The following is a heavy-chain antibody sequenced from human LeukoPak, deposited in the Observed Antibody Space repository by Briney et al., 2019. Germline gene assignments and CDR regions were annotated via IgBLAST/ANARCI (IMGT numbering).Heavy chain of an antibody. D-gene: IGHD3-10*01. CDR2: INDSGGST. V-gene: IGHV3-23*01. CDR1: GITLSNYG. CDR3: AKRGVVIRVILVGFHKAAYYFES. J-gene: IGHJ4*02. Sequence: SGGSLRLSCAVSGITLSNYGMSWVRQAPGKGLEWVAGINDSGGSTNYADSVKGRFTISRDNPKNTLYLQMNSLRAEDTAVYFCAKRGVVIRVILVGFHKAAYYFESWGQGALVTVSS.